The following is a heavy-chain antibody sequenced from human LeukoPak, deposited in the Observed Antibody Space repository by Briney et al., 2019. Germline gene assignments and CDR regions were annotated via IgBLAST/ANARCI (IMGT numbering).Heavy chain of an antibody. CDR3: AREEHRLAAAGTSAFDL. Sequence: GGSLRLSCAASGFTFSDYWMHWVRQAPGKGLAWVSHINIDGGLTNYADSVKGRFTVSRDNARNTLYLQMSSLRAEDTAIYFCAREEHRLAAAGTSAFDLGGQGTLVTVS. J-gene: IGHJ3*01. D-gene: IGHD6-13*01. V-gene: IGHV3-74*01. CDR1: GFTFSDYW. CDR2: INIDGGLT.